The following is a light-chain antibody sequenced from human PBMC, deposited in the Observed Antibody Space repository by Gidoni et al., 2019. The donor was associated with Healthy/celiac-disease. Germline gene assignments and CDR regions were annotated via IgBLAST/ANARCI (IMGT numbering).Light chain of an antibody. V-gene: IGKV1-39*01. Sequence: QMTQSPSSLSASVGDRVTITCRASQSISSYLNWYQQKPGKAPKLLIYAASSLQSGVPSRFNGSGSGTDFTLTISSLQPEDFATYYCQQSYSTPLTFGGGTKVEIK. CDR3: QQSYSTPLT. CDR2: AAS. CDR1: QSISSY. J-gene: IGKJ4*01.